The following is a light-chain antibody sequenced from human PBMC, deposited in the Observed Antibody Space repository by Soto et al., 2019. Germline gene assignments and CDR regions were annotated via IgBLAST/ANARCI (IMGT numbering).Light chain of an antibody. CDR3: MQAAQFPHT. J-gene: IGKJ4*01. CDR1: QSLVHIVCNTY. V-gene: IGKV2-24*01. CDR2: KIY. Sequence: DIVMTQTPLSSPVTLGQPASISCSSSQSLVHIVCNTYLSWLQHRPGQPPRVLLYKIYTRFSWVTDRFSGSGAGTDFTLKLSMVEAEDVGVYYCMQAAQFPHTFGGRTHVEI.